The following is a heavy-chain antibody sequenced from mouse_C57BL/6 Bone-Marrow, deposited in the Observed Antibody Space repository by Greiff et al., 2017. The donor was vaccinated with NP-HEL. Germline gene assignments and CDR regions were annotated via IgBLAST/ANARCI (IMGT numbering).Heavy chain of an antibody. CDR1: GFSLTSYA. V-gene: IGHV2-9-1*01. D-gene: IGHD2-2*01. CDR2: IWTGGGT. J-gene: IGHJ4*01. CDR3: ARNERIIYYGYPLAMDY. Sequence: VQGVESGPGLVAPSQSLSITCTVSGFSLTSYAISWVRQPPGKGLEWLGVIWTGGGTNYNSALKSRLSISKDNSKSQVFLKMNSLQTDDTARYYCARNERIIYYGYPLAMDYWGQGTSVTVSS.